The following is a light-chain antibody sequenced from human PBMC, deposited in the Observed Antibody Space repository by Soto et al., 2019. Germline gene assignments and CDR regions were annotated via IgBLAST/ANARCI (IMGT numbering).Light chain of an antibody. CDR2: DVS. J-gene: IGLJ2*01. Sequence: QSALTQPRSVSGSPGQSVTISCTGTSSDVGGYKYVSWYQQHPGKVPNLIIYDVSERPSGVPDRFSGPKSGNTASLSISGLQAEDEADYYCCSYAGSYTVLFGGGTKVTVL. CDR3: CSYAGSYTVL. V-gene: IGLV2-11*01. CDR1: SSDVGGYKY.